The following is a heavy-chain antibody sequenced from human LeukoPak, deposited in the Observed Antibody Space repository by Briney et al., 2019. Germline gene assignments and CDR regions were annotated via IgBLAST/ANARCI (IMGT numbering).Heavy chain of an antibody. J-gene: IGHJ4*02. Sequence: GGFLRLSCAASGFTFSSYAMHWVRQAPGKGLEWVAVISYDGSNKYYADSVKGRFTISRDNSKNTLYLQMNSLRAEDTAVYYCARGGPYGDYNKGPAGYWGQGTLVTVSS. V-gene: IGHV3-30-3*01. CDR1: GFTFSSYA. CDR2: ISYDGSNK. CDR3: ARGGPYGDYNKGPAGY. D-gene: IGHD4-17*01.